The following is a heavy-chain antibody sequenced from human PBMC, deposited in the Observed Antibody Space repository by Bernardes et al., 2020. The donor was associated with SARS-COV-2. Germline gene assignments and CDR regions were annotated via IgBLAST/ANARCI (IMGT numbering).Heavy chain of an antibody. CDR3: AGVTYSSGSDFDY. V-gene: IGHV1-2*02. J-gene: IGHJ4*02. CDR1: GYTFTDYH. Sequence: ASVKVSCKASGYTFTDYHIHWVRQVPGQGLEWMGWIYPNAGGTAYAQRFQDRVTMTTDTSISTAFMELSRLRFDDTAVYYCAGVTYSSGSDFDYWGQGTLVTVSS. D-gene: IGHD3-22*01. CDR2: IYPNAGGT.